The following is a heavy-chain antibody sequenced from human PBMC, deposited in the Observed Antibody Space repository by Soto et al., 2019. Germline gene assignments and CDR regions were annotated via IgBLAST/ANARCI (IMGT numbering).Heavy chain of an antibody. J-gene: IGHJ4*02. Sequence: GGSLRLSCAASGFTFSAHYMDWVRQAPGKGLEWVGRIKNKANSYTTEYAASVEGRFTISREDSQNSLYLQMNSLKTEDTAVYYCARVSLVGPSGGRYFDYWGQGSQVTVSS. V-gene: IGHV3-72*01. CDR3: ARVSLVGPSGGRYFDY. CDR1: GFTFSAHY. D-gene: IGHD1-26*01. CDR2: IKNKANSYTT.